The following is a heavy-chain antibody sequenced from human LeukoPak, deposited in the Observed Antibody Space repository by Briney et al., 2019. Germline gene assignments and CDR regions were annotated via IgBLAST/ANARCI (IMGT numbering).Heavy chain of an antibody. J-gene: IGHJ4*02. CDR3: ARVSPSWYYYDSSGYFDY. V-gene: IGHV4-34*01. D-gene: IGHD3-22*01. Sequence: SETLSLTCAVYGGSFSGYYWSWIRQPPGKGLEWIGEINHSGSTNYNPSLKSRVTISVDTSKNQFSLKLSSVTAADTAVYYCARVSPSWYYYDSSGYFDYWGQGTLVPVSS. CDR2: INHSGST. CDR1: GGSFSGYY.